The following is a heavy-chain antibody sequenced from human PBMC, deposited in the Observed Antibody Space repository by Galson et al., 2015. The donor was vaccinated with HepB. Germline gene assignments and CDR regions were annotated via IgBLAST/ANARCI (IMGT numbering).Heavy chain of an antibody. D-gene: IGHD2-2*02. CDR3: ARAQYCSSTTCYSANYYFDY. CDR2: IYQSGDS. Sequence: SETLSLTCAVSGGSIRNSNWWTWVRQSPGKGLEWIGEIYQSGDSNYNPSLKSRVTMSVDKSKSQFSLKLTSVTAADTAMYYCARAQYCSSTTCYSANYYFDYWGQGILVTVSS. J-gene: IGHJ4*02. CDR1: GGSIRNSNW. V-gene: IGHV4-4*02.